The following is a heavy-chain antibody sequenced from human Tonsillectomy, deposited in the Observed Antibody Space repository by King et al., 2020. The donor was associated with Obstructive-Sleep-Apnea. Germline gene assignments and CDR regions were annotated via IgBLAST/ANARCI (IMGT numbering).Heavy chain of an antibody. V-gene: IGHV4-59*01. Sequence: QLQESGPGLVKPSETLSLTCTVSGGSISSYYWTWIRQPPGKRLEWIDYIYYTGSTNYSPSFKSRVTISVDTSKNQFSLHLSSVTAADTAVYYCARAPYGSGIIDWFDPWGQGTLVTVSS. CDR3: ARAPYGSGIIDWFDP. CDR1: GGSISSYY. CDR2: IYYTGST. D-gene: IGHD3-10*01. J-gene: IGHJ5*02.